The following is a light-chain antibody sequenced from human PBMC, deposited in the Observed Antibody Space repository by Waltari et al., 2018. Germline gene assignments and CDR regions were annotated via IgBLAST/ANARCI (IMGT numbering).Light chain of an antibody. CDR2: QDS. CDR3: QAWDSSTVV. V-gene: IGLV3-1*01. J-gene: IGLJ2*01. CDR1: KLGDKY. Sequence: SYELTQPPSVSMSPGQTASITCSGDKLGDKYACWYQQKPGQSPVLVIYQDSKRPSGIPERVSGSNSGNTATLTISGTQAMDEADYYCQAWDSSTVVFGGGTKLTVL.